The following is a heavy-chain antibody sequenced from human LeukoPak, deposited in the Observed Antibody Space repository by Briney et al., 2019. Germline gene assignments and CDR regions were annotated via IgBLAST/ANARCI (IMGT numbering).Heavy chain of an antibody. CDR1: GFTFSSYA. Sequence: GRSLRLSCAPSGFTFSSYAMSWVRQPPGKGLEWVSAMNGSGGSTYYADSVKGRFTISRDNSKNTLYLQMNSLGAEDTAVYYCASLASKARLVDYWGQGTLVTVSS. CDR2: MNGSGGST. D-gene: IGHD6-6*01. CDR3: ASLASKARLVDY. J-gene: IGHJ4*02. V-gene: IGHV3-23*01.